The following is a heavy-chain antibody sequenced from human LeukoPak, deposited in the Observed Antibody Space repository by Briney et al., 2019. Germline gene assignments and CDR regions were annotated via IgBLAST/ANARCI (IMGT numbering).Heavy chain of an antibody. J-gene: IGHJ4*02. CDR3: ARVYTQYCSSTSCNFFDY. CDR2: ISSSSSYI. D-gene: IGHD2-2*01. V-gene: IGHV3-21*01. CDR1: GFTFSSYS. Sequence: GGSLRLSCAASGFTFSSYSMNWVRRAPGKGLEWVSSISSSSSYIYYADSVKGRFTISRDNAKNSLYLQMNSLRAEDTAVYYCARVYTQYCSSTSCNFFDYWGQGTLVTVSS.